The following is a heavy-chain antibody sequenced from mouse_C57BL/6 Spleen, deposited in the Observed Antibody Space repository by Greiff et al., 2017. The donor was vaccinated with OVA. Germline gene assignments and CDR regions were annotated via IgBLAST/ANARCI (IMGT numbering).Heavy chain of an antibody. CDR3: TKGRGDYGRDY. V-gene: IGHV1-15*01. Sequence: QVQLKQSGAELVRPGASVTLSCKASGYTFTDYEMHWVKQTPVHGLEWIGAIDPETGGTAYNQKFKGKAILTADKSSSTAYMELRSLTSEDSAVYYCTKGRGDYGRDYWGQGTTLTVSS. J-gene: IGHJ2*01. D-gene: IGHD2-4*01. CDR1: GYTFTDYE. CDR2: IDPETGGT.